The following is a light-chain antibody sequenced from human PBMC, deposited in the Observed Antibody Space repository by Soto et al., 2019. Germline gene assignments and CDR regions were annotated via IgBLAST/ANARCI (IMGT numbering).Light chain of an antibody. V-gene: IGKV3-20*01. CDR1: QSVSSSH. J-gene: IGKJ1*01. CDR3: LHYGGTHRE. Sequence: EMVRTNAPGTLCVYKGERATLSCRASQSVSSSHLAWYQQKPGQAPRLLIYGASTRATGIPDRFSGSGSGTDFTLPISRLVSEDFAPSYRLHYGGTHREFGQGARWMS. CDR2: GAS.